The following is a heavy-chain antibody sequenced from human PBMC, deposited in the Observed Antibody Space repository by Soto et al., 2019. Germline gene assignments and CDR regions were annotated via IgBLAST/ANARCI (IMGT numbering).Heavy chain of an antibody. CDR1: GFTFSSYW. V-gene: IGHV3-74*01. J-gene: IGHJ3*02. D-gene: IGHD3-22*01. Sequence: PGGSLRLSCAASGFTFSSYWMHWVRQAPGKGLVWVSRINSGGSTTSYADSVKGRLTISRGNAKNTLYLQMNSLRAEDTAVYYCAGDSSGYSYDAFDIWGQGTMVTVSS. CDR3: AGDSSGYSYDAFDI. CDR2: INSGGSTT.